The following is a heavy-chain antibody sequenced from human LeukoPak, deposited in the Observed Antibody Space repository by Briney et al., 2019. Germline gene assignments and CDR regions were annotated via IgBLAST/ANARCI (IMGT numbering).Heavy chain of an antibody. J-gene: IGHJ4*02. V-gene: IGHV1-18*04. CDR1: GYTFTRYY. CDR3: ARTPWIQLVDY. Sequence: GASVKVSCKASGYTFTRYYMHWVRQAPGQGLEWMGWISAYNGNTNYAQKLQGRVTMTTDTSTSTAYMELRSLRSDDTAVYYCARTPWIQLVDYWGQGTLVTVSS. CDR2: ISAYNGNT. D-gene: IGHD5-18*01.